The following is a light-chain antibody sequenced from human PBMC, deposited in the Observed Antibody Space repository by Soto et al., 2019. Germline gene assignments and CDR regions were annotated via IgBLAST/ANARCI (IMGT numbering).Light chain of an antibody. V-gene: IGLV4-69*01. CDR1: SGHSTYS. CDR2: VKSDGSH. Sequence: QAVVTQSPSASASLGASVKLTCTLSSGHSTYSIAWHQQQPEKGPRYLMRVKSDGSHNKGDGIPDRFSGSSSGPERYLTISSLQSEDEADYYCQTWGTGIVVFGGGTKVTVL. J-gene: IGLJ2*01. CDR3: QTWGTGIVV.